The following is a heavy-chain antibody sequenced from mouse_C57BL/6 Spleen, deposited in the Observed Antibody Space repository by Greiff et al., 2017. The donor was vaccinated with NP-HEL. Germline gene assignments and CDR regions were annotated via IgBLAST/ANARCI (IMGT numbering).Heavy chain of an antibody. Sequence: LQQSGASVTLSCKATGYTFTGYWIEWVKQRPGHGLEWIGEILPGSGSTNYNEKFKGKATFTADTSSNTAYMQLSSLTTEDSAIYYCARCYDGTGRGVWFAYWGQGTLVTVSA. J-gene: IGHJ3*01. V-gene: IGHV1-9*01. CDR1: GYTFTGYW. D-gene: IGHD2-3*01. CDR2: ILPGSGST. CDR3: ARCYDGTGRGVWFAY.